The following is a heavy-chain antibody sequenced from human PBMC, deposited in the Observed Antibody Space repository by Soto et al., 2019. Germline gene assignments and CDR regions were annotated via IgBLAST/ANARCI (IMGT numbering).Heavy chain of an antibody. CDR3: ARALASSGY. V-gene: IGHV3-74*01. J-gene: IGHJ4*02. D-gene: IGHD3-22*01. Sequence: GGSLRLSCSASGFTFSSYWMHWVRQAPGKGLMWVSQINSDGSTTNYADSVKGRFTISRDNAKNTLYLQMNTLRAEDTAVYFCARALASSGYFGQGTLVTVSS. CDR2: INSDGSTT. CDR1: GFTFSSYW.